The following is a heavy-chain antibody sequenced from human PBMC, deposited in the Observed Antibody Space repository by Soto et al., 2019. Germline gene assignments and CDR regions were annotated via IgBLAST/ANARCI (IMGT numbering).Heavy chain of an antibody. CDR1: GYTLTELS. CDR3: ATNLAYNYYYYYGMDV. D-gene: IGHD1-20*01. Sequence: ASVKVSCKVSGYTLTELSMHWVRQAPGKGLEWMGGFDPEDGETIYAQKFQGRVTMTEDTSTDTAYMELSSLRSEDKAVYYCATNLAYNYYYYYGMDVWGQGTTVTVSS. J-gene: IGHJ6*02. CDR2: FDPEDGET. V-gene: IGHV1-24*01.